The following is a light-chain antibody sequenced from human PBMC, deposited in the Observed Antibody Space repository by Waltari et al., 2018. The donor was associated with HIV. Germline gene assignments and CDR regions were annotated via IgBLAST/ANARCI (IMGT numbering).Light chain of an antibody. J-gene: IGKJ5*01. V-gene: IGKV1-5*03. CDR1: QGISNW. CDR2: KAS. Sequence: DIHMTQSPSTLSAFVGDRVTITCRASQGISNWLAWDQQKPGKAPKLLIHKASVLENGVSSRFSGSRFGTDFTLIIDSLEPDDFATYYCQQYNSDPSFGQGTRLEMK. CDR3: QQYNSDPS.